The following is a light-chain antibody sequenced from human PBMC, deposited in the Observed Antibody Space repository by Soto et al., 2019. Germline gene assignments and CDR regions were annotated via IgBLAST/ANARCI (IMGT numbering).Light chain of an antibody. V-gene: IGLV1-51*01. CDR3: GSLDSSLSAYV. CDR2: DDN. CDR1: SSNIGGNS. Sequence: QSVMTQPLSVSAAPGQKVTISCSGSSSNIGGNSVSWYQQLPGTAPKLLIYDDNKRPSGIPDRFSGSKSGTSATLGITGFQTGDEADYYCGSLDSSLSAYVFGTGTKLTVL. J-gene: IGLJ1*01.